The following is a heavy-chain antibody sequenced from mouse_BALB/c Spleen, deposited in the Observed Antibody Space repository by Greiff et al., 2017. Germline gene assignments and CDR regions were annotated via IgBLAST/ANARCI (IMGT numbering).Heavy chain of an antibody. D-gene: IGHD1-1*01. J-gene: IGHJ3*01. V-gene: IGHV1S81*02. CDR2: INPSNGGT. CDR3: TRSEYYGSSPAWFAY. CDR1: GYTFTSYY. Sequence: QVQLQQSGAELVKPGASVKLSCKASGYTFTSYYMYWVKQRPGQGLEWIGEINPSNGGTNFNEKFKSKATLTVDKSSSTAYMQLSSLTSEDSAVYYCTRSEYYGSSPAWFAYWGQGTLVTVSA.